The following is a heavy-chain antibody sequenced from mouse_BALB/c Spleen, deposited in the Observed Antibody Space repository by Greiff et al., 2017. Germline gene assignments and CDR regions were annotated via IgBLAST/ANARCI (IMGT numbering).Heavy chain of an antibody. CDR2: ISSGSSTI. V-gene: IGHV5-17*02. D-gene: IGHD2-4*01. CDR3: ATYYDYAFFAY. J-gene: IGHJ3*01. CDR1: GFTFSSFG. Sequence: EVQLVESGGGLVQPGGSRKLSCAASGFTFSSFGMHWVRQAPEKGLEWVAYISSGSSTIYYADTVKGRFTISRDNPKNTLFLQMTSLRSEDTAMYYCATYYDYAFFAYWGQGTLVTVSA.